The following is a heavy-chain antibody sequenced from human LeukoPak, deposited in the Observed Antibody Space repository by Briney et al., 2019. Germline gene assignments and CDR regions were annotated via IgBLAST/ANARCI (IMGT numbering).Heavy chain of an antibody. D-gene: IGHD5-12*01. CDR1: GGSVSSGSYY. Sequence: SETLSLTCTVSGGSVSSGSYYWSWIRQPPGKGLEWIGYIYYSGSTNYNPSLKSRVTISVDTSKNQFSLKLSSVTAADTAVYYCASNSGYDSGYFDYWGQGTLVTVSS. V-gene: IGHV4-61*01. J-gene: IGHJ4*02. CDR3: ASNSGYDSGYFDY. CDR2: IYYSGST.